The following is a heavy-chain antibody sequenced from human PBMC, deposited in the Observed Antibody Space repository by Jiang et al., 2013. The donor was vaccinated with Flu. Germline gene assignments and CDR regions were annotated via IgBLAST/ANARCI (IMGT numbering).Heavy chain of an antibody. CDR2: IRYDGSNK. CDR3: AKGYGGNSPFDY. D-gene: IGHD4-23*01. V-gene: IGHV3-30*02. Sequence: VQLLESGGGVVQPGGSLRLSCAASGFTFSSYGMHWVRQAPGKGLEWVAFIRYDGSNKYYADSVKGRFTISRDNSKNTLYLQMNSLRAEDTAVYYCAKGYGGNSPFDYWGQGTLVTVSS. J-gene: IGHJ4*02. CDR1: GFTFSSYG.